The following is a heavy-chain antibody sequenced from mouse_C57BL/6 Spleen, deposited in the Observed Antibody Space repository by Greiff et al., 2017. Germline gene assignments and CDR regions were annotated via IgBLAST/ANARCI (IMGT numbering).Heavy chain of an antibody. D-gene: IGHD2-5*01. Sequence: QVQLQQPGAELVMPGASVKLSCKASGYTFTSYWMHWVKQRPGPGLEWIGEIDPSDSYTNYNQKFKGKSTLTVDKSSSTAYMQLSSLTSEDSAVYYCARQSNYGCAYWGQGTLVTVSA. J-gene: IGHJ3*01. CDR2: IDPSDSYT. CDR1: GYTFTSYW. CDR3: ARQSNYGCAY. V-gene: IGHV1-69*01.